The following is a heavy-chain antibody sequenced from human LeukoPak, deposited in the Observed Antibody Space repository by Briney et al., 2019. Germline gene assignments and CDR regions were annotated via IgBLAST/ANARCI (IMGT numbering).Heavy chain of an antibody. CDR2: ISGSDPGT. Sequence: QPGGSLRLSCAASGFTFSTYAMSWVRQIPGKGLEWVSAISGSDPGTYYADSVKGRFTISRVNSRNTLYLQMNRLRVEDTAVYYCAKGSRGSCRGAYCYSFDNWGQGAVVTVSS. CDR1: GFTFSTYA. J-gene: IGHJ4*02. V-gene: IGHV3-23*01. CDR3: AKGSRGSCRGAYCYSFDN. D-gene: IGHD2-21*02.